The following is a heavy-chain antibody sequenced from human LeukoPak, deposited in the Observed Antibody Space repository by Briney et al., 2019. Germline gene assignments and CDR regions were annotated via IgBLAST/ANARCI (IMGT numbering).Heavy chain of an antibody. D-gene: IGHD6-13*01. CDR3: AKESFGSSWYPNFDY. Sequence: GGSLRLSCAASGFTFSSYGMSWVRQAPGKGLEWVAFIRYDGSNKYYTESVKGRFTISRDNSENTLYLQMNSLRTEDTALYFCAKESFGSSWYPNFDYWGHGILVTVSS. J-gene: IGHJ4*01. CDR1: GFTFSSYG. CDR2: IRYDGSNK. V-gene: IGHV3-30*02.